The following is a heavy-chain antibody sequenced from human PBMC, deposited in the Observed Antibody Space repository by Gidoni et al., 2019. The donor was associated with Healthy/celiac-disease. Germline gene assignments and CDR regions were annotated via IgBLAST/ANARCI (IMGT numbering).Heavy chain of an antibody. J-gene: IGHJ5*02. V-gene: IGHV3-23*01. CDR2: ISGSGGST. Sequence: TFSSYAMSWVRQAPGKGLEWVSAISGSGGSTYYADSVKGRFTISRDNSKNTLYLQMNSLRAEDTAVYYCAKDEAVADYNWFDPWGQGTLVTVSS. CDR3: AKDEAVADYNWFDP. D-gene: IGHD6-19*01. CDR1: TFSSYA.